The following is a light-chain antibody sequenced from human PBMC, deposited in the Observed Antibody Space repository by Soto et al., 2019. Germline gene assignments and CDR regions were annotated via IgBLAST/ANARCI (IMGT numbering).Light chain of an antibody. CDR2: DAS. CDR3: QQRSSWPRT. CDR1: QSVSSY. Sequence: EIVLTQSPATLSLSPGERATLSCRASQSVSSYLAWYQQKPGQTPRLLIYDASNRATGIPARFSGSGSGTDFTLTISSLKPEDFAVYYCQQRSSWPRTFGQGTNLEIK. V-gene: IGKV3-11*01. J-gene: IGKJ2*01.